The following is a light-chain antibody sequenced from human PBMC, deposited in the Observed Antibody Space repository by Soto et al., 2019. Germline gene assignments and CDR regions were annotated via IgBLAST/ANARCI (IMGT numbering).Light chain of an antibody. CDR2: KAS. J-gene: IGKJ1*01. V-gene: IGKV1-5*03. Sequence: IQLTQSPSTLSGSVGARVTITCRASQTISSWLAWYQQKQGKAPKLLIYKASTLKSGVPSRFSGSGSGTEGTITISSLQPDDFETYYCQHYNRYSEAFGQGTKVDI. CDR1: QTISSW. CDR3: QHYNRYSEA.